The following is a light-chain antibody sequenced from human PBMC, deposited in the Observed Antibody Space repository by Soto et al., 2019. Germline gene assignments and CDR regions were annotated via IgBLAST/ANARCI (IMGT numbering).Light chain of an antibody. Sequence: DIVMTQSPLSLPVTLGQPASISCRSSQGLVLSDGNTYLNWFQQRPGQSPRRLIYKISNRDSGVPDRFSGSGSGTDFTLEISRVEAEDVVVYYCMQASHWPYTFGQGTKLEIK. V-gene: IGKV2-30*02. CDR3: MQASHWPYT. CDR1: QGLVLSDGNTY. J-gene: IGKJ2*01. CDR2: KIS.